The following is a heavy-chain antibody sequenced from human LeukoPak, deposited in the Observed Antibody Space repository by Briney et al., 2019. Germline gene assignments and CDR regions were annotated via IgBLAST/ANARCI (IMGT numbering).Heavy chain of an antibody. CDR1: GYTFTTYW. CDR3: ARVVDSSGYIQYYFDY. Sequence: GESLKISCKGSGYTFTTYWIGWVRQMPGKGLEWMGFIHPADSDTTYSPSFEGHITFSADKSISTAYLQWSSLKASDTAMYYCARVVDSSGYIQYYFDYWGQGTLVTVSS. J-gene: IGHJ4*02. V-gene: IGHV5-51*01. CDR2: IHPADSDT. D-gene: IGHD3-22*01.